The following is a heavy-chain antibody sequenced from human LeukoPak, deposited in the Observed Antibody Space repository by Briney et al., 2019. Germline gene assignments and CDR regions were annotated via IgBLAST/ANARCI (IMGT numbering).Heavy chain of an antibody. CDR2: INQDGSDN. Sequence: GSLRLSCEASGFTFSSSWMSWVRQSPVKGLEWVANINQDGSDNNYVDSVKGRFTVSRDNAKNSLFLEMNSLRVEDTAVYYCVKGGGAFVSWGQGTLVTVSS. D-gene: IGHD1-26*01. CDR3: VKGGGAFVS. CDR1: GFTFSSSW. V-gene: IGHV3-7*01. J-gene: IGHJ5*02.